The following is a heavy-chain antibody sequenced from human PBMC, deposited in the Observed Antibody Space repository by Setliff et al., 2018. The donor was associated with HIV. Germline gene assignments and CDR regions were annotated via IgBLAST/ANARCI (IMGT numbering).Heavy chain of an antibody. CDR1: GFTFSNYA. CDR3: ARGYYMDV. V-gene: IGHV3-23*01. Sequence: PGGSLRLSCAASGFTFSNYAMSWVRQAPGRGLEWISAISGSGGSTYFADSVKGRFTISRDNSKNTLYLQMNSLRGEDTAVYYCARGYYMDVWGKGTTVTVSS. J-gene: IGHJ6*03. CDR2: ISGSGGST.